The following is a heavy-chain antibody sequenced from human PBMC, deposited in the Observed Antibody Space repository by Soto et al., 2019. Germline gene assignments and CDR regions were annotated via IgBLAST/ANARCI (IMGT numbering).Heavy chain of an antibody. CDR2: IYYSGST. V-gene: IGHV4-30-4*01. J-gene: IGHJ5*02. CDR1: GGSISSGDYY. CDR3: ACYYSSSEGINWFDP. D-gene: IGHD6-13*01. Sequence: QVQLQESGPGLVKPSKTLSLTCTVTGGSISSGDYYWSWIRQPPGKGLEWIGYIYYSGSTYYNPSLKSRVTISVDTSKNQFSLKLSSVTAADTAVYYCACYYSSSEGINWFDPWGQGTLVTVSS.